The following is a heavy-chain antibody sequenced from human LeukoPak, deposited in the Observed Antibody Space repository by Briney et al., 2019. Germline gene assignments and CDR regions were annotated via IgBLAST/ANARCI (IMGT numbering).Heavy chain of an antibody. J-gene: IGHJ4*02. Sequence: RSLRLSCAASGFTFSSYAMHWVRQAPGKGLEWEAVISYDGSNKYYADSVKGRFTISRDNSKNTLYLQMNSLRAEDTAVYYCARVYDSSGYYPLRSDYWGQGTLVTVSS. CDR1: GFTFSSYA. CDR3: ARVYDSSGYYPLRSDY. CDR2: ISYDGSNK. V-gene: IGHV3-30-3*01. D-gene: IGHD3-22*01.